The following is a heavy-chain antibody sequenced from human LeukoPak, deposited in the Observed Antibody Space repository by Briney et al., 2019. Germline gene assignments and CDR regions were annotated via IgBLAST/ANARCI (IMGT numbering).Heavy chain of an antibody. CDR2: ISAYNGNT. J-gene: IGHJ3*02. V-gene: IGHV1-18*01. CDR3: ARVSVVVPAAMLTDAFDI. Sequence: RASVKVSCKASGYTFTSYGISWVRQAPGQGLEWMGWISAYNGNTNYAQKLQGRVTMTTDTSTSTAYTELRSLRSDDTAVYYCARVSVVVPAAMLTDAFDIWGQGTMVTVSS. D-gene: IGHD2-2*01. CDR1: GYTFTSYG.